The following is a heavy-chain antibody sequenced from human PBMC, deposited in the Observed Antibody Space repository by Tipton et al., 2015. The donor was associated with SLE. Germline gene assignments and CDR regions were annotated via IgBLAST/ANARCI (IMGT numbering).Heavy chain of an antibody. J-gene: IGHJ6*03. Sequence: TLSLACTVSGGSITSSSYFWGWIRQPPGKGLEWIGNIHYRGGPYYNPSLKSRVTISLDTSNNQFSLKVTSVTAADAAVYYCAREVGGPTTARYPYYYYMDVWGKGTTVTVSS. D-gene: IGHD1-1*01. V-gene: IGHV4-39*07. CDR3: AREVGGPTTARYPYYYYMDV. CDR1: GGSITSSSYF. CDR2: IHYRGGP.